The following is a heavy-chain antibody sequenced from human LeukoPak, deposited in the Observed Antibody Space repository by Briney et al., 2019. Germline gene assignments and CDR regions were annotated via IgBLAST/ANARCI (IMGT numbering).Heavy chain of an antibody. V-gene: IGHV3-30-3*02. Sequence: QSGGSLRLSCAASGFTFSSYAMHWVRQAPGKGLEWVAVISYDGSNKYYADSVKGRFTISRDNPKNTLYLQMNSLRAEDTAVYYCVKEEWLGKMNYFDYWGQGTLVTVSS. J-gene: IGHJ4*02. CDR3: VKEEWLGKMNYFDY. CDR2: ISYDGSNK. CDR1: GFTFSSYA. D-gene: IGHD3-3*01.